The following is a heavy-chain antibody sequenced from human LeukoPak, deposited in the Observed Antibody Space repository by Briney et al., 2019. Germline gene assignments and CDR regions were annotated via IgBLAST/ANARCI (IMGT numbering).Heavy chain of an antibody. J-gene: IGHJ4*02. Sequence: SETLSLTCTVSGGSISSYYWSWIRQPPGKGLEWIGYIYDSGSTNYNPSLKSRVTISVDTSKNQFSLKLSSVTAADTAVYYCARIPGGGDYDFWSYDYWGQGTLVTVSS. D-gene: IGHD3-3*01. CDR1: GGSISSYY. CDR2: IYDSGST. CDR3: ARIPGGGDYDFWSYDY. V-gene: IGHV4-59*08.